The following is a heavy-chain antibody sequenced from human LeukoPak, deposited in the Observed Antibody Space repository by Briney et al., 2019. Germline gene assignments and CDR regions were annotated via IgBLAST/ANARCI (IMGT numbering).Heavy chain of an antibody. CDR1: GGSFSGYY. J-gene: IGHJ4*02. CDR3: ALLRLGELSLVGSFDY. V-gene: IGHV4-34*01. Sequence: SETLSLTCAVYGGSFSGYYWSWIRQPPGKGLEWIGEINHSGSTNYNPSLKSRVTISVDTSKNQFSLKLSSVTAADTAVYYCALLRLGELSLVGSFDYWGQGILVTVSS. D-gene: IGHD3-16*02. CDR2: INHSGST.